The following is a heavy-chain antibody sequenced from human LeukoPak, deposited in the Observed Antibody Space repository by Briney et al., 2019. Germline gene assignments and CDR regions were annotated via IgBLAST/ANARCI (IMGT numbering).Heavy chain of an antibody. V-gene: IGHV1-69*05. Sequence: SVKVSCKASGGTFSSYAMSWVRQAPGQGLEWMGGIIPIFGTANYAQKFQGRVTITTDESTSTAYMELSSLRSEDTAVYYCATRPYSKYYYYMDVWGKGTTVTVSS. CDR1: GGTFSSYA. CDR2: IIPIFGTA. D-gene: IGHD2-21*01. J-gene: IGHJ6*03. CDR3: ATRPYSKYYYYMDV.